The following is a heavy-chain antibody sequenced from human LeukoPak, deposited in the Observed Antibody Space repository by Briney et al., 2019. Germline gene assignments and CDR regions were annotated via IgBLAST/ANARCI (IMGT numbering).Heavy chain of an antibody. J-gene: IGHJ4*02. CDR1: GFTVSSNY. V-gene: IGHV3-53*01. D-gene: IGHD2-15*01. Sequence: GGSLRLSCAASGFTVSSNYMSWDRQAPGKGLEWVSVIYTDDRTYYADSIKGRFTISRDNSKNTLYFQMNSLRAEDTVVYYCARDRGPQGGHYYFDHWGQGTLITVSS. CDR3: ARDRGPQGGHYYFDH. CDR2: IYTDDRT.